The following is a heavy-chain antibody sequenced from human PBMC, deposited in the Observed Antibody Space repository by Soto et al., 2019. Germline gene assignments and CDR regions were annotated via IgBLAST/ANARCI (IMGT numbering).Heavy chain of an antibody. V-gene: IGHV3-30-3*01. D-gene: IGHD5-18*01. CDR2: ISDDGSIK. Sequence: GGSLRLSCAASGFSFTTYAMHWVRQAPGKGLGWVAVISDDGSIKYYADSVKGRFTISRDNSKNTFYLQMNSLRGDDTALYYCARAIETAMDPCDYWGQGALVTVSS. CDR1: GFSFTTYA. CDR3: ARAIETAMDPCDY. J-gene: IGHJ4*02.